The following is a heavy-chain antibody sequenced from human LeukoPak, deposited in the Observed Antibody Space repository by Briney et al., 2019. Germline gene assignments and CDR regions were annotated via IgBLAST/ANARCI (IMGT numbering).Heavy chain of an antibody. V-gene: IGHV3-23*01. Sequence: GGSLRLSCAASGFTFNSYAMSWVRQAPGKGLEWVSSISGSGDKTYYADSVKGRFTISRDNSKNTLYLQMNSLRPEDTAVYYCARNIHDYGDYGYYYYYMDVWGKGTTVTVSS. CDR2: ISGSGDKT. D-gene: IGHD4-17*01. J-gene: IGHJ6*03. CDR1: GFTFNSYA. CDR3: ARNIHDYGDYGYYYYYMDV.